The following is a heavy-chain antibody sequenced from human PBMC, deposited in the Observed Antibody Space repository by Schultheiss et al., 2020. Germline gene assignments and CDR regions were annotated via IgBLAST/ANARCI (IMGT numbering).Heavy chain of an antibody. CDR2: ISYDGSNK. J-gene: IGHJ4*02. V-gene: IGHV3-30-3*01. CDR3: ARRWDHYGDYEKLPY. D-gene: IGHD4-17*01. Sequence: GESLKISCAASGFTFSSYAMHWVRQAPGKGLEWVAVISYDGSNKYYADSVKGRFTISRDNSKNTLYLQMNSLRAEDTAVYYCARRWDHYGDYEKLPYWGQGSLGTVSS. CDR1: GFTFSSYA.